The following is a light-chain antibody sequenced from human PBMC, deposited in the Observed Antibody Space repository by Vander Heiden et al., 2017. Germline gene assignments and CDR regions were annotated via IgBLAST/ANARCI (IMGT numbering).Light chain of an antibody. J-gene: IGLJ2*01. CDR2: GNS. CDR1: SSNIGAGYD. V-gene: IGLV1-40*01. Sequence: QSVLTQPPSVSGAPGQRVTISCTGSSSNIGAGYDVHWYQQLPGTAPKLLIYGNSNRPSGVPDRFSGSTSVTSASLAITGLQAEDEADYYCQSYDSSPVFGGGTKLTVL. CDR3: QSYDSSPV.